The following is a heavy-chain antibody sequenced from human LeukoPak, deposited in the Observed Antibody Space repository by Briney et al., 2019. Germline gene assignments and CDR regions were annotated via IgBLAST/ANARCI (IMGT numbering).Heavy chain of an antibody. D-gene: IGHD3-16*01. CDR3: ARDMGDYYYYYMDV. J-gene: IGHJ6*03. Sequence: GGSLRLSCAASGFTFSSYEMNWVRQAPGKVLEWVSYISSSGSTIYYADSVKGRFTISRDNAKNSLYLQMNSLRAEDTAVYYCARDMGDYYYYYMDVWGKGTTVTVSS. V-gene: IGHV3-48*03. CDR1: GFTFSSYE. CDR2: ISSSGSTI.